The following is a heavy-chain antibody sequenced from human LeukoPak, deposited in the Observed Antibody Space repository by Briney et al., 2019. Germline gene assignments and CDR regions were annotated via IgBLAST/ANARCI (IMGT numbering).Heavy chain of an antibody. J-gene: IGHJ5*02. CDR1: GGSISSSSYY. Sequence: KPSETLSLTCTVAGGSISSSSYYWRWIRQPPGKGLEWIGSIYYSGSTHYNPSLKRRVTKSRVTISVDTSKSQFSRKLNSVTAADTAVYYGASHLPIWRYCSGGRCYAGWFDPWGQGTLVTVSS. CDR3: ASHLPIWRYCSGGRCYAGWFDP. V-gene: IGHV4-39*07. D-gene: IGHD2-15*01. CDR2: IYYSGST.